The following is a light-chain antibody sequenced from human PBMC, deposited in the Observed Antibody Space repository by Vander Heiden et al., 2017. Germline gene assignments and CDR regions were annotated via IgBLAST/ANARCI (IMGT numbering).Light chain of an antibody. J-gene: IGLJ1*01. V-gene: IGLV3-25*03. Sequence: SYELIQPPSVSVSPGQTARITCSGDALPKQYAYWYQQKPGQAPVLVIYKDSERPSGIPERFSGSSSGTTVTLTISGAQAEDEADYYCQSADSSGTYRVFGTGTKVTVL. CDR3: QSADSSGTYRV. CDR2: KDS. CDR1: ALPKQY.